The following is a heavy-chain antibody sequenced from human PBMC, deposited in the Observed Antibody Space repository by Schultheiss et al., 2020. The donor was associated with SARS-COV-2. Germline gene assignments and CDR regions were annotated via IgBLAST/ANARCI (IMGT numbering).Heavy chain of an antibody. J-gene: IGHJ5*02. CDR3: AREKFYYDSSGYGWFDP. D-gene: IGHD3-22*01. Sequence: SETLSLTCTVSGGSISSSSYYWSWIRQHPGKGLEWIGYIYYSENTYYNPSLLSRVTISVDTSKNQFSLKLSSVTAADTAVYYCAREKFYYDSSGYGWFDPWGQGTLVTVSS. CDR1: GGSISSSSYY. V-gene: IGHV4-31*03. CDR2: IYYSENT.